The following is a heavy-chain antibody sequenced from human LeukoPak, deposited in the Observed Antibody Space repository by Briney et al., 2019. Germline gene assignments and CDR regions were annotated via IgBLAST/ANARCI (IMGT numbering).Heavy chain of an antibody. V-gene: IGHV3-48*03. CDR1: GFTFSSYE. J-gene: IGHJ4*02. Sequence: GGSLRLSCAASGFTFSSYEMNWVRQAPGKGLEWVSYISSSGSTIYYADSVKGRFTISRDNAKNSLYLQMNSLRAEDTAVYYCARVTEMATFTRYYFDHWGQGTLVTVSS. D-gene: IGHD5-24*01. CDR2: ISSSGSTI. CDR3: ARVTEMATFTRYYFDH.